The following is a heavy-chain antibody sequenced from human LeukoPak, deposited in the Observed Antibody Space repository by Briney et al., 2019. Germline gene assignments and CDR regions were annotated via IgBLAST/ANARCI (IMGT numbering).Heavy chain of an antibody. V-gene: IGHV1-2*02. CDR3: ARELNYDSSGYYFDY. D-gene: IGHD3-22*01. Sequence: GASVKVPCKASGYTFTVYFMHWVRQAPGQGLEWMGWINPNSGGTNYAQKFQGRVTMTRDTSISTAYTELSRLRSDDTAVYYCARELNYDSSGYYFDYRGQGTLVTVSS. CDR1: GYTFTVYF. J-gene: IGHJ4*02. CDR2: INPNSGGT.